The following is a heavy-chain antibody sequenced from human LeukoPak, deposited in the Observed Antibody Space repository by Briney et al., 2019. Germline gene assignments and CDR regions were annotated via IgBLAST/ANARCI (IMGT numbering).Heavy chain of an antibody. CDR3: AKVNGLRYFDWLLHPIDY. CDR1: GFTFSSYN. Sequence: GGSLRLSCAASGFTFSSYNMNWVRQAPGKGLEWVSAISGSGGSTYYADSVKGRFTISRDNSKNTLYLQMNSLRAEDTAVYYCAKVNGLRYFDWLLHPIDYWGQGTLVTVSS. D-gene: IGHD3-9*01. J-gene: IGHJ4*02. CDR2: ISGSGGST. V-gene: IGHV3-23*01.